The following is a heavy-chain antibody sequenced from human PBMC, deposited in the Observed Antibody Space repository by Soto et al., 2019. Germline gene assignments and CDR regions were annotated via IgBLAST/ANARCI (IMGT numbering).Heavy chain of an antibody. D-gene: IGHD3-9*01. CDR2: INPSGGGT. J-gene: IGHJ6*02. Sequence: GASVKVSCKASGYTFSNYYIHWVRQAPGPGLEWIGIINPSGGGTTYAQKFQGRVTMARDTSTSTVYMELSSLRSDDTAVYYCARGLDKNYDTFTGYSTYGVDVWGQGTPVTVSS. CDR3: ARGLDKNYDTFTGYSTYGVDV. CDR1: GYTFSNYY. V-gene: IGHV1-46*01.